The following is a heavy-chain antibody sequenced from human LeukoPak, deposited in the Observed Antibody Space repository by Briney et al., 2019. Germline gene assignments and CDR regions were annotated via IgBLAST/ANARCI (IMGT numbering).Heavy chain of an antibody. CDR3: ARRDGDY. Sequence: SETLSLTWTVSGVSISSYHWSWIRQPPVKGLEWIGYIYNSGSTNYNPSLKSRVTISVDTSKNQVSLKLSSVTAADTAVYYCARRDGDYWGQGILVTVSS. J-gene: IGHJ4*02. CDR1: GVSISSYH. CDR2: IYNSGST. V-gene: IGHV4-59*01.